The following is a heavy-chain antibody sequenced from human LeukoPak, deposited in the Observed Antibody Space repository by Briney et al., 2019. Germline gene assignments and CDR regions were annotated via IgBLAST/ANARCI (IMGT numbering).Heavy chain of an antibody. V-gene: IGHV4-34*01. J-gene: IGHJ6*03. Sequence: PSETLSLTCAVYGGSSSGYYWSWIRQPPGKGLEWIGEINHSGSTNYNPSLKSRVTISVDTSKHQFSLKLSSVTAADTAVYYCAKVHRPGYYYMDVWGKGTTVTVSS. CDR1: GGSSSGYY. CDR3: AKVHRPGYYYMDV. CDR2: INHSGST.